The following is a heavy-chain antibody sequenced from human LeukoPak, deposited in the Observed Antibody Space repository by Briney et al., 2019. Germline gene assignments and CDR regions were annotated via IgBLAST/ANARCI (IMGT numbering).Heavy chain of an antibody. CDR2: INHSGST. CDR1: GGSFSGYY. CDR3: ARGLTYSSSWYRGCNWFDP. V-gene: IGHV4-34*01. J-gene: IGHJ5*02. Sequence: SETLSLTCAVYGGSFSGYYWSWIRQPPGKGLEWIGEINHSGSTNYNPSLKSRVTISVDTSKNQFSLKLSSVTAADTAVYYCARGLTYSSSWYRGCNWFDPWGQGTLVTVSS. D-gene: IGHD6-13*01.